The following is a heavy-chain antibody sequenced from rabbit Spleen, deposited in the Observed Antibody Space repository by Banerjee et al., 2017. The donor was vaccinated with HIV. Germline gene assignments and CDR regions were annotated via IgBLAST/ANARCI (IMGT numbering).Heavy chain of an antibody. CDR1: GFSFSSSYW. V-gene: IGHV1S40*01. Sequence: QSLEESGGDLVKPGASLTLTCTASGFSFSSSYWMCWVRQAPGKGLEWIAGISASSGGTYYASWAKGRFTVSKASSTTVTLQMTSLTAADTATYFCARDTSSSFSSYGMDLWGQGTLVTVS. D-gene: IGHD1-1*01. CDR2: ISASSGGT. CDR3: ARDTSSSFSSYGMDL. J-gene: IGHJ6*01.